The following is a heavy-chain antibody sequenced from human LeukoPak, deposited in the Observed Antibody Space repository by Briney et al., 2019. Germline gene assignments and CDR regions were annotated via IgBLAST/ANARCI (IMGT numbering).Heavy chain of an antibody. CDR1: GFTFSSYS. CDR2: ISSSSSYI. D-gene: IGHD1-26*01. V-gene: IGHV3-21*01. CDR3: ARDGASGSYTNWFDP. Sequence: GGSLRLSCAASGFTFSSYSMNWVRQAPGKGLEWVSSISSSSSYIYYADSVKGRFTIPRDNAKNSLYLQMNSLRAEDTAVYYCARDGASGSYTNWFDPWGQGTLVTVSS. J-gene: IGHJ5*02.